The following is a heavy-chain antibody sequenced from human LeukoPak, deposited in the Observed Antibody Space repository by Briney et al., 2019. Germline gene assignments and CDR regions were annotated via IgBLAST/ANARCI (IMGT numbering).Heavy chain of an antibody. CDR2: IYYSGST. Sequence: SETLSLTCTVSGGSISSYYWSWIRQPPGKGLEWIGYIYYSGSTNYNPSLKSRVTISVDTSKNQFSLKLSSVTAADTAVYYCARRGVVASLYYYGMDVWGQGPTVTVSS. D-gene: IGHD2-15*01. V-gene: IGHV4-59*01. CDR3: ARRGVVASLYYYGMDV. J-gene: IGHJ6*02. CDR1: GGSISSYY.